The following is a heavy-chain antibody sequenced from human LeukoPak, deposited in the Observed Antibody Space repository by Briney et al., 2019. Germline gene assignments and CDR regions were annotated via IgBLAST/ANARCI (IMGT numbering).Heavy chain of an antibody. J-gene: IGHJ3*02. CDR3: ARDMTTDAFDM. CDR1: GFTFSSYW. Sequence: GGSLRLSCAASGFTFSSYWMHWVRQAPGKGLVWVSRITNDGRSTSYADSVKGRFTISRDNAKNTLSLQMNSLRAEDTAVYFCARDMTTDAFDMWGQGTLVTVSS. CDR2: ITNDGRST. D-gene: IGHD4-17*01. V-gene: IGHV3-74*01.